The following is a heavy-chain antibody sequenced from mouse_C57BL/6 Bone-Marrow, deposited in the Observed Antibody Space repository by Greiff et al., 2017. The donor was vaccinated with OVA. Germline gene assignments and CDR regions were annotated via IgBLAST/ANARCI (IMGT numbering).Heavy chain of an antibody. D-gene: IGHD1-1*01. J-gene: IGHJ3*01. CDR3: GYGSSYVAY. CDR2: INPNNGGT. V-gene: IGHV1-26*01. CDR1: GYTFTDYY. Sequence: EVKLQQSGPELVKPGASVKISCKASGYTFTDYYMNWVKQSHGKSLEWIGDINPNNGGTRYNQKFKGKATLTVDKSSSSAHMELRSLTSEDSAVYYCGYGSSYVAYWGQGTLVTVSA.